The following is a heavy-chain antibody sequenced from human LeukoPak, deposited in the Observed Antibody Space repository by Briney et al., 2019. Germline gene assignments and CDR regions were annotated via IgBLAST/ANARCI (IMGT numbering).Heavy chain of an antibody. Sequence: ASVKVSCKASGYTFTSYGISWVRQAPGQGLEWMGWISAYNGNTNYAQKLQGRVTMTTDTSTSTAYMELSSLRSEDTAVYYCARARGGSYYPNFDYWGQGTLVTVSS. D-gene: IGHD2-15*01. CDR3: ARARGGSYYPNFDY. V-gene: IGHV1-18*01. CDR2: ISAYNGNT. CDR1: GYTFTSYG. J-gene: IGHJ4*02.